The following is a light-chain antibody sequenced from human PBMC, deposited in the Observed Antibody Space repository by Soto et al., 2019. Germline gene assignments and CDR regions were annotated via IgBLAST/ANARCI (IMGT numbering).Light chain of an antibody. CDR3: QQRSNWLT. CDR1: QRVNNY. V-gene: IGKV3-11*01. Sequence: IVLTQSPATLTLSPGERATLSCRASQRVNNYLAWYQQKPGQAPRLLIYDASNRAPGIPARFSGSGSGTDYTPTISSLDPEDFAIYYCQQRSNWLTFGGGTKVEIK. J-gene: IGKJ4*01. CDR2: DAS.